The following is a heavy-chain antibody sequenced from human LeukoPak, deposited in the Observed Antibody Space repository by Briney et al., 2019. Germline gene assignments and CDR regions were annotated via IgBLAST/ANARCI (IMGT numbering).Heavy chain of an antibody. CDR1: GFTFSSYA. V-gene: IGHV3-23*01. CDR3: AKDPELLWFGELSY. J-gene: IGHJ4*02. CDR2: ISGGGGTT. Sequence: GGSLRLSCAASGFTFSSYAMSWVRQAPGKGLEWVSTISGGGGTTYYADSVTGRFTISRDNSKNTLYLQMNSLRAEDTAVYYCAKDPELLWFGELSYWGQGTLVTVSS. D-gene: IGHD3-10*01.